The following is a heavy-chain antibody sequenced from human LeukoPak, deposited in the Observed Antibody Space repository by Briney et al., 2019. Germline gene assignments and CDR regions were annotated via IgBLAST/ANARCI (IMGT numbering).Heavy chain of an antibody. CDR3: ARSNIGGYYYYMDV. CDR2: IYTSGST. CDR1: GASISSYY. D-gene: IGHD2/OR15-2a*01. V-gene: IGHV4-4*09. Sequence: PSETLSLTCTVSGASISSYYWSWLRQPPGKGLEGIGYIYTSGSTNYNPSLKSRVTISVDTSKNQFSLKLSSVIAADTAVYYCARSNIGGYYYYMDVWGKGTTVTVS. J-gene: IGHJ6*03.